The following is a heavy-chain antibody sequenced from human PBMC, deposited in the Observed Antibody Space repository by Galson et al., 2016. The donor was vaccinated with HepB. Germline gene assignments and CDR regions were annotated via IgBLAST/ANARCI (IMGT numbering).Heavy chain of an antibody. CDR3: AKERLVRRIFDP. CDR1: GFVFSNFG. Sequence: SLRLSCAASGFVFSNFGLSWVRQAPGTGLEWVASISTRRTTYYSDSVQGRFTISRDNSNNTLYLQMNGLRAEDTAVYYCAKERLVRRIFDPWGQGTLLTVSS. CDR2: ISTRRTT. V-gene: IGHV3-23*01. J-gene: IGHJ5*02. D-gene: IGHD1-1*01.